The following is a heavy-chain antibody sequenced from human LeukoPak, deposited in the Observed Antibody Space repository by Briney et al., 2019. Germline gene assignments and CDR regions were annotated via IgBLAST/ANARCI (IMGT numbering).Heavy chain of an antibody. CDR1: GFTFSSYS. D-gene: IGHD3-22*01. CDR3: ARDPSYPGYDSSGPLDY. V-gene: IGHV3-21*01. CDR2: ISSSSSYI. J-gene: IGHJ4*02. Sequence: GGSLRLSCAASGFTFSSYSMTWVRQSPGKGLEWVSSISSSSSYIYYADSVKGRFTISRDNAKNSLYLQMNSLRAEDTAVYYCARDPSYPGYDSSGPLDYWGQGTLVTVSS.